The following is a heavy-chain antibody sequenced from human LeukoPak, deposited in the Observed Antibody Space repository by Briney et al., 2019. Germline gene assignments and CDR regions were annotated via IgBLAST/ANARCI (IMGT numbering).Heavy chain of an antibody. CDR3: AKGSCSSTSCQRSAYYYYGMDV. V-gene: IGHV3-23*01. J-gene: IGHJ6*02. Sequence: GGSLRLSCAASGFTFSSYAMSWVRQAPGKGLKWVSAISGSGGSTYYADSVKGRFTISRDNSKNTQYLQMNSLRAEDTAVYYCAKGSCSSTSCQRSAYYYYGMDVWGQGTTVTVSS. CDR1: GFTFSSYA. D-gene: IGHD2-2*01. CDR2: ISGSGGST.